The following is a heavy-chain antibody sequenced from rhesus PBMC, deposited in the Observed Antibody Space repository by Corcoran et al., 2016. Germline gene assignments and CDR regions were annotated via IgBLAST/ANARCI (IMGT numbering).Heavy chain of an antibody. Sequence: EVQLVQSGAEVKKPGASVKISCTASGYTFTDYYLHWVRQAPGKGLEWKGVGDPEKGEARHAQKFQDGVTITADTSTDTAYMELSSLRSEDTAVYYCATALGAAAAFDYWGQGVLVTVSS. CDR3: ATALGAAAAFDY. D-gene: IGHD6-31*01. CDR1: GYTFTDYY. V-gene: IGHV1-111*02. J-gene: IGHJ4*01. CDR2: GDPEKGEA.